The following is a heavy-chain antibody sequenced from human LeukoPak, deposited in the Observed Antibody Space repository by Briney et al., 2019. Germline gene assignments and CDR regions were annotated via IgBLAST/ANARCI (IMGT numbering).Heavy chain of an antibody. D-gene: IGHD5-12*01. Sequence: SETLSLTCAVYGGSFSGYYWSWIRQPPGKGLEWIGEINHSGSTNYNPSLKSRVTISVDTSKNQFSLKLSSVTAADTAVYYCARRRLAKGGYGKYNWFDPWGQGTLVTVSS. J-gene: IGHJ5*02. CDR1: GGSFSGYY. CDR2: INHSGST. CDR3: ARRRLAKGGYGKYNWFDP. V-gene: IGHV4-34*01.